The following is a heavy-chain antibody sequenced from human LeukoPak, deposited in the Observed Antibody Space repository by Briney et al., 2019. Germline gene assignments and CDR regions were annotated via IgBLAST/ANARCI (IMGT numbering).Heavy chain of an antibody. CDR3: ARETILAVAGDF. V-gene: IGHV3-48*01. CDR2: MSSTSIAM. CDR1: GLTFNRNN. D-gene: IGHD6-19*01. J-gene: IGHJ4*02. Sequence: GRTLRLFCASSGLTFNRNNMNWVRQAPGKGREGVSYMSSTSIAMYYADSVKGRFTITRDNAKNSLYLQMNSLRADDTAVYYCARETILAVAGDFWGQGTLVTVSS.